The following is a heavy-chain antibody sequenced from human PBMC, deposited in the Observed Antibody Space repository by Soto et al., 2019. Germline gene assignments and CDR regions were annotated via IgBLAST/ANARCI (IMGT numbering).Heavy chain of an antibody. CDR2: TYYRSKWYN. CDR1: GDSVSSNSAA. Sequence: SQTLSLTCALSGDSVSSNSAAWNWIRQSPSRGLEWLGRTYYRSKWYNDYAVSVKRRITINPDTSKNQFSLQLNSVTPEDTAVYYCARTDSHCSGGSCYEAIDYWGQGTLVTVSS. J-gene: IGHJ4*02. CDR3: ARTDSHCSGGSCYEAIDY. V-gene: IGHV6-1*01. D-gene: IGHD2-15*01.